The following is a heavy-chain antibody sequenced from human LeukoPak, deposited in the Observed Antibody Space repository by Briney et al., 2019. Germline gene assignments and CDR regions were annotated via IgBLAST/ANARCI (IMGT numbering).Heavy chain of an antibody. CDR2: IIPIFGTA. J-gene: IGHJ4*02. D-gene: IGHD3-22*01. V-gene: IGHV1-69*13. CDR1: GGTFSSYA. Sequence: ASVKVSCKASGGTFSSYASSWVRQAPGQGLEWMGGIIPIFGTANYAQKFQGRVTITAGESTSTAYMELSSLRSEDTAVYYCARDGYYDSSGYYAYYFDYWGQGTLVTVFS. CDR3: ARDGYYDSSGYYAYYFDY.